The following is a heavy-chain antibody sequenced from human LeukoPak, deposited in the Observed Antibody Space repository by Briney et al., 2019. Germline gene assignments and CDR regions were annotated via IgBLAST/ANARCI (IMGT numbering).Heavy chain of an antibody. Sequence: SQTLSLTCAVSGGSISSGGYSWSWIRQPPRKGLEWIGYIYHSGSTYYNPSLKSRVTISVDRSKNQFSLKLSSVTAADTAVYYCARGYCSSTSCYGGYFQHWGQGTLVTVSS. V-gene: IGHV4-30-2*01. J-gene: IGHJ1*01. D-gene: IGHD2-2*01. CDR2: IYHSGST. CDR1: GGSISSGGYS. CDR3: ARGYCSSTSCYGGYFQH.